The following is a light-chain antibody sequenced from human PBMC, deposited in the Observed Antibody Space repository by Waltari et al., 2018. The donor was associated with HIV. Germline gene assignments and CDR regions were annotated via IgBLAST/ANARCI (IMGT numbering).Light chain of an antibody. CDR3: QQYYSYPRT. CDR1: QAIGTS. J-gene: IGKJ1*01. Sequence: AIQMTQSPSSFSASTGDRVTITCRASQAIGTSLAWYQQKSGKAPNLLIYGASNLQNGVPSRFSGSGSGTDFTLTISCLQSEDFATYYCQQYYSYPRTFGQGTKVEIK. CDR2: GAS. V-gene: IGKV1-8*01.